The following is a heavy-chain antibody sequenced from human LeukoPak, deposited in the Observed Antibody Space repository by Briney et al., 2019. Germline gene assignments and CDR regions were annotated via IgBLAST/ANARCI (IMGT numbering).Heavy chain of an antibody. V-gene: IGHV3-23*01. CDR2: ISGSGGST. J-gene: IGHJ4*02. CDR3: ARGGAIAVAGTEFDY. D-gene: IGHD6-19*01. Sequence: GGSLRLSCAASGFTFSSYAMSWVRQAPGKGLEWVSAISGSGGSTYYADSVKGRFTISRHNSKNTLYLQMNSLRAEDTAVYYCARGGAIAVAGTEFDYWGQGTLVTVSS. CDR1: GFTFSSYA.